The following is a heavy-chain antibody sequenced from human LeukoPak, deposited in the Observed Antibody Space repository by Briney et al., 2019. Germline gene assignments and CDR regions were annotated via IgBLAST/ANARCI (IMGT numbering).Heavy chain of an antibody. D-gene: IGHD2-2*01. Sequence: SETLSLTCTVYNGSFSGYYWSWIRQSPGKGLEWIGEIHRNGNTRYNPSLKSRVAISVDTSKNQFSLKLSSVTAADTAVYYCARHRRDCSSTSCYADYYYYYYYMDVWGKGTTVTVSS. V-gene: IGHV4-34*01. J-gene: IGHJ6*03. CDR1: NGSFSGYY. CDR2: IHRNGNT. CDR3: ARHRRDCSSTSCYADYYYYYYYMDV.